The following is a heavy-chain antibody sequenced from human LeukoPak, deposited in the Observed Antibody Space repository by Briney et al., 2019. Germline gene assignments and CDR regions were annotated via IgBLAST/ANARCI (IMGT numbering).Heavy chain of an antibody. CDR3: AKAGNYPTSIAAAGTPSDY. CDR2: ISGSGGST. V-gene: IGHV3-23*01. D-gene: IGHD6-13*01. CDR1: GFTFSSYA. J-gene: IGHJ4*02. Sequence: GGFLRLSCAASGFTFSSYAMSWVRQAPGKGLEWVSAISGSGGSTYYADSVKGRFTISRDNSKNTLYLQMNSLRAEDTAVYYCAKAGNYPTSIAAAGTPSDYWGQGTLVTVSS.